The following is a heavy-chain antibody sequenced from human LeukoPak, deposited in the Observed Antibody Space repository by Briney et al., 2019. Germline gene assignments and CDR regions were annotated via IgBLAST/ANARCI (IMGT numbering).Heavy chain of an antibody. CDR2: IYYSGST. J-gene: IGHJ5*02. CDR1: GGSVSSGSYY. CDR3: ARGSDYSGWFDP. Sequence: SETLSLTCTVSGGSVSSGSYYWSWIRQPPGKGLEWIGYIYYSGSTNYNPSLKSRVTISVDTSKNQFSLKLSSVTAADTDVYYCARGSDYSGWFDPWGQGTLVTVSS. D-gene: IGHD3-10*01. V-gene: IGHV4-61*01.